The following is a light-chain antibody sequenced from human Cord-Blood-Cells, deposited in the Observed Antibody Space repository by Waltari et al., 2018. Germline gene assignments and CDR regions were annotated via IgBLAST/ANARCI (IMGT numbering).Light chain of an antibody. J-gene: IGLJ3*02. Sequence: QSVLTQPPSVSGAPGQRVTISCTGSSSTIGAGYDVHWCQQLPGTAPRLPIEGNRHRPSGVPDRFSGSKAGTSASLAITGLQAEDEADYYCQSYDSSLSGSRVFGGGTKLTVL. CDR2: GNR. V-gene: IGLV1-40*01. CDR3: QSYDSSLSGSRV. CDR1: SSTIGAGYD.